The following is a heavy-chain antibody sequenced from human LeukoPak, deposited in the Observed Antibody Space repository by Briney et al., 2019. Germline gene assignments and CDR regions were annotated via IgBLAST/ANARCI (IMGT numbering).Heavy chain of an antibody. CDR3: ARGFGGNYYYYYGMDV. J-gene: IGHJ6*02. V-gene: IGHV3-53*01. CDR1: GFTVSSNY. D-gene: IGHD4-23*01. CDR2: IYSGGST. Sequence: PGGSLRLSCAASGFTVSSNYMSWVRQAPGKGLEWVSVIYSGGSTYYADSVKGRFTISRDNSKNTLYLQMNSLRAEDTAVYYCARGFGGNYYYYYGMDVWGQGTTVTVSS.